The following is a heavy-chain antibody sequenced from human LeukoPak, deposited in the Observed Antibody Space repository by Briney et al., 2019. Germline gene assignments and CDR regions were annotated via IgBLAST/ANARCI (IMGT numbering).Heavy chain of an antibody. J-gene: IGHJ1*01. Sequence: ASVKVSCRASGYTFTSYYMHWVRQAPGQGLEWMGIINPSGGSTSYAQKFQGRVTMTRDTSTSTVYMELSSLRSEDMAVYYCARGHWYYYDSSGYYDRTEYFQHWGQGTLVTVSS. D-gene: IGHD3-22*01. CDR1: GYTFTSYY. V-gene: IGHV1-46*01. CDR2: INPSGGST. CDR3: ARGHWYYYDSSGYYDRTEYFQH.